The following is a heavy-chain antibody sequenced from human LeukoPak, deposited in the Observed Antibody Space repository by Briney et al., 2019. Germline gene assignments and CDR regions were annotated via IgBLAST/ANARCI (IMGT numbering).Heavy chain of an antibody. CDR3: ASLVATIPPFYYYYMDV. V-gene: IGHV4-39*07. Sequence: SETLSLTCTVSGGSISSSSYYWGWIRQPPGKGLEWIGSIYYSGSTYYNPSLKSRVTISVDTSKNQFSLKLSSVTAADTAVYYCASLVATIPPFYYYYMDVWGKGTTVTVSS. CDR2: IYYSGST. CDR1: GGSISSSSYY. J-gene: IGHJ6*03. D-gene: IGHD5-12*01.